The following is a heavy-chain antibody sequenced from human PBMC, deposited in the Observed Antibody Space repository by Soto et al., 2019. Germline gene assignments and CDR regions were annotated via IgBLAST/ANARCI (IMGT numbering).Heavy chain of an antibody. Sequence: GGSLRLSCAASGFTFSSYGMHWVRQAPGKGLEWVAVISYDGSNKYYADSVKGRFTISRDNSKNTLYLQMNSLRAEDTAVYYCAKDKKLLWFGESTFDYWGQGTLVTVSS. J-gene: IGHJ4*02. CDR1: GFTFSSYG. CDR2: ISYDGSNK. CDR3: AKDKKLLWFGESTFDY. D-gene: IGHD3-10*01. V-gene: IGHV3-30*18.